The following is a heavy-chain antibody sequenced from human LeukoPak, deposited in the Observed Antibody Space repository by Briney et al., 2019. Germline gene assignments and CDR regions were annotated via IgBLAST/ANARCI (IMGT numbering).Heavy chain of an antibody. CDR2: INPHSDGK. Sequence: ASVKVSCKASGYTFTGYYMHWVRQAPGQGVEWMGWINPHSDGKNYAQKFQGRVTINRDTSISTAYMELSRLRSDDTAVYYCARDRDDFWSGYLDYWGQGTLVTVSS. CDR3: ARDRDDFWSGYLDY. J-gene: IGHJ4*02. CDR1: GYTFTGYY. D-gene: IGHD3-3*01. V-gene: IGHV1-2*02.